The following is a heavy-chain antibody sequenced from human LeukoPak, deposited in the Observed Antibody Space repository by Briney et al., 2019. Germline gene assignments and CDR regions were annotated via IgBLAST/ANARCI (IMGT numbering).Heavy chain of an antibody. J-gene: IGHJ4*02. Sequence: GGSPRLSCEASGFSMSAYWMSWVRQAPGKGLEWVGNIKQDGSERNYVDSVKGRFTISRDNAKKSLYLQMNSLRAEDTAVYYCARDWGAYYHFFDYWGQGTLVTVSS. D-gene: IGHD3-22*01. V-gene: IGHV3-7*01. CDR2: IKQDGSER. CDR1: GFSMSAYW. CDR3: ARDWGAYYHFFDY.